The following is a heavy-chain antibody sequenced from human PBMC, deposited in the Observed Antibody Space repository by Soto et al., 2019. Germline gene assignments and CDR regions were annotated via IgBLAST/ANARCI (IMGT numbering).Heavy chain of an antibody. CDR3: ARQGSGSYNAFDI. CDR1: GGFHSPSSYF. V-gene: IGHV4-39*01. J-gene: IGHJ3*02. Sequence: SETLSLPLTGSGGFHSPSSYFLGWVRQPPGKGLEWIGPIYYSGSTYYNPSLKSRVTISVDTSKNQFSLKLSSVTAADTAVYYCARQGSGSYNAFDIWGQGTVVTVSS. D-gene: IGHD1-26*01. CDR2: IYYSGST.